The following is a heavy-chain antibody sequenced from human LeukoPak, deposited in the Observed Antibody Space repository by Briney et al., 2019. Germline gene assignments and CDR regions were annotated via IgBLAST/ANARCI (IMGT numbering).Heavy chain of an antibody. CDR3: ARDGPAVMIDFDY. CDR2: IHPQRGSA. CDR1: GFSFTDYY. V-gene: IGHV1-2*02. D-gene: IGHD2-21*01. Sequence: ASVKVSCKTSGFSFTDYYMYWLRQAPGQGLEWVGWIHPQRGSANCARKFQGRVTLTRDTSIATLYMEFNSLRSDDTAVYYCARDGPAVMIDFDYWGQGTLVTVSS. J-gene: IGHJ4*02.